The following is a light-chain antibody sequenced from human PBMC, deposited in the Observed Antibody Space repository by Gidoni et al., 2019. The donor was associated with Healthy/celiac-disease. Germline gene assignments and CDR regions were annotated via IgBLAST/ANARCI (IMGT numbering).Light chain of an antibody. CDR2: DAS. CDR1: QSVSSY. V-gene: IGKV3-11*01. J-gene: IGKJ5*01. CDR3: QQRSNWPFIT. Sequence: EIVLTQSPATLSLSPGERATLSCRASQSVSSYLAWYQQQPGQAPRLLIYDASNRSTGIPARFSGSWSGTDFTLTISSLEPEDFAVYYCQQRSNWPFITFGQGTRLEIK.